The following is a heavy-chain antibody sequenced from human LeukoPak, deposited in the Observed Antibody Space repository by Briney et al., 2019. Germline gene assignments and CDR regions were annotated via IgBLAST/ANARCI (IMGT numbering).Heavy chain of an antibody. CDR3: ARDGLDYYGSGSSSFDY. Sequence: GGSLRLSCAASRFTFSRFAMHWVSQAPGKGLEYVSAISSNGGSTYYANSAKGRFTISRDNSKNTLYLQMGSLRAEDMAVYYCARDGLDYYGSGSSSFDYWGQGTLVTVSS. J-gene: IGHJ4*02. CDR1: RFTFSRFA. V-gene: IGHV3-64*01. CDR2: ISSNGGST. D-gene: IGHD3-10*01.